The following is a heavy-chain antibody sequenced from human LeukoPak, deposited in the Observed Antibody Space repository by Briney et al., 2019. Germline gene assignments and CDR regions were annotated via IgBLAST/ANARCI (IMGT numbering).Heavy chain of an antibody. Sequence: SETLSLTCTVSGGSISSYYWSWIRQPPGKGLEWIGYIYYSGSTNYNPSLKSRVTISVDTSKNQFSLKLSSVTAADTAVYYCARDYGDYAGGGWFDPWGQGTLVPVSS. D-gene: IGHD4-17*01. V-gene: IGHV4-59*01. CDR2: IYYSGST. J-gene: IGHJ5*02. CDR1: GGSISSYY. CDR3: ARDYGDYAGGGWFDP.